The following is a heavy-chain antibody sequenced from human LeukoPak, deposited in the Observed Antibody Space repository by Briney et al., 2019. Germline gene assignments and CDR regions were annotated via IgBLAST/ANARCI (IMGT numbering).Heavy chain of an antibody. D-gene: IGHD2-15*01. V-gene: IGHV3-33*01. J-gene: IGHJ4*02. CDR1: GFTFSSYG. CDR3: ARDLSTYYCIDY. CDR2: IWYDGSNK. Sequence: GGSLRLSCAASGFTFSSYGMHWVRQAPGKGLEWVAVIWYDGSNKYHADSVKGRFTISRDNAKNSLYLQMNSLRAEDTAVYYCARDLSTYYCIDYWGQGTLVTVSS.